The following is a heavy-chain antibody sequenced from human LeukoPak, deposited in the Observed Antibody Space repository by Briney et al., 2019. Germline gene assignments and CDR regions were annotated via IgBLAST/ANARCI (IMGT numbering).Heavy chain of an antibody. V-gene: IGHV3-48*04. D-gene: IGHD6-6*01. CDR1: GFTFSSYG. CDR2: ISSSSSTI. Sequence: PGGSLRLSCAASGFTFSSYGMNWVRQAPGKGLEWVSYISSSSSTIYYADPVKGRFTISRDNAKNSLYLQMNSLRAEDTAVYYCARPPSSSFYNYWGQGTLVTVSS. J-gene: IGHJ4*02. CDR3: ARPPSSSFYNY.